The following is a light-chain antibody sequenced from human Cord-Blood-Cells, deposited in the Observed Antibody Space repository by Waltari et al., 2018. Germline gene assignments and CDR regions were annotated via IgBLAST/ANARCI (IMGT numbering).Light chain of an antibody. V-gene: IGLV2-11*01. CDR2: DVS. J-gene: IGLJ3*02. CDR1: SSDVGGYNY. Sequence: QSALTQPRSVSGSPGQSVTISCTGTSSDVGGYNYVSWYQQHPGKAPKLMIYDVSKRPSGVPDRYSVSKSGNTASLTISGLQAEDEADYYCCSYADSYTVFGGGTKLTVL. CDR3: CSYADSYTV.